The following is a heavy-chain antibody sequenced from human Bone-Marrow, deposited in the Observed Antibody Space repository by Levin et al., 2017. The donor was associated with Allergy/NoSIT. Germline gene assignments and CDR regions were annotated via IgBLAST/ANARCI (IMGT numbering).Heavy chain of an antibody. CDR2: MNPNSGNT. V-gene: IGHV1-8*01. J-gene: IGHJ3*02. D-gene: IGHD1-26*01. CDR1: GYTFTSYD. Sequence: ASVKVSCKASGYTFTSYDINWVRQATGQGLEWMGWMNPNSGNTGYAQKFQGRVTMTRNTSISTAYMELSSLRSEDTAVYYCARFSGSYLAFDIWGQGTMVTVSS. CDR3: ARFSGSYLAFDI.